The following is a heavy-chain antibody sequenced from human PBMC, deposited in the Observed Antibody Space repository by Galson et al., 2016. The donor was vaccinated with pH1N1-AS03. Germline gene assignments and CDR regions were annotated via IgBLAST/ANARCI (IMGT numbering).Heavy chain of an antibody. CDR3: ATDHYETSDFRGAWDY. J-gene: IGHJ4*02. V-gene: IGHV1-69*01. D-gene: IGHD3-22*01. CDR2: IMPVFGPA. CDR1: GGNFRTHP. Sequence: SCKASGGNFRTHPISWVRQAPGQGLEWMGGIMPVFGPAKYAQKFQGRVTISADESTSTAYMELNNLRPEDTAVYYCATDHYETSDFRGAWDYWGQGTPVTVSS.